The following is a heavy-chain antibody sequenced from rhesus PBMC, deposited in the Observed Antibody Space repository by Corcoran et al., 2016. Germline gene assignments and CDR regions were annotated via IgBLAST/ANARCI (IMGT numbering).Heavy chain of an antibody. Sequence: QVQLQESGPGLVKPSETLSLTCAVSGYSISSGYGWSWIRQPPGKGRGGIGYIGGSSGSTNYNPSLKGRVTISKDTSKNRFSLALSSGTAADTAVYCCARFWGGSYYFDYWGQGVLVTVSS. CDR2: IGGSSGST. V-gene: IGHV4-127*01. J-gene: IGHJ4*01. CDR3: ARFWGGSYYFDY. CDR1: GYSISSGYG. D-gene: IGHD3-16*01.